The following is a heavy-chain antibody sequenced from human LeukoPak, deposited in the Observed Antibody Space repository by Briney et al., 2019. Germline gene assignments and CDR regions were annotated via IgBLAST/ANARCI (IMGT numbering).Heavy chain of an antibody. J-gene: IGHJ3*02. CDR1: GGSISSYY. D-gene: IGHD3-22*01. Sequence: SETLSVTCTVSGGSISSYYWSWIRQPPGKGLEWIGYIYYSGSTNYNPSLKSRVTISVDTSKNQFSLKLSSVTAADTAVYYCARSPPLYYYDSSGSGAFDIWGQGTMVTVSS. CDR2: IYYSGST. V-gene: IGHV4-59*01. CDR3: ARSPPLYYYDSSGSGAFDI.